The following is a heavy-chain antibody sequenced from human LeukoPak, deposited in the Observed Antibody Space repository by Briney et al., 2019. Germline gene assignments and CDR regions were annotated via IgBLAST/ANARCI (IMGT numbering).Heavy chain of an antibody. CDR2: IKQDGSEK. D-gene: IGHD3-22*01. V-gene: IGHV3-7*01. CDR3: ARRHGSGYYDTSGYPIDL. J-gene: IGHJ5*02. Sequence: GGSLRLSCAASGFIFSSYWMSWVRQAPGKGLEWVANIKQDGSEKYYVDSVKGRFTISRDNAKNSLYLQMDSLRAEDAAVFYCARRHGSGYYDTSGYPIDLWGQGTLVTVSS. CDR1: GFIFSSYW.